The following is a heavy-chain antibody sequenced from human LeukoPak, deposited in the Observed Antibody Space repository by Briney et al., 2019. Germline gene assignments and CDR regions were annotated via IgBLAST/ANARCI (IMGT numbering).Heavy chain of an antibody. V-gene: IGHV3-49*04. CDR3: TRDTYYYDSSGYSAEYYFDY. J-gene: IGHJ4*02. D-gene: IGHD3-22*01. CDR1: GFTFGDYA. CDR2: IRSKAYGGTT. Sequence: GGSLRLSCTASGFTFGDYAMSWVRQAPGKGLEWVGFIRSKAYGGTTEYAASVKGRFTISRDDSKSIAYLQMNSLKTEDTAVYYRTRDTYYYDSSGYSAEYYFDYWGQGTLVTVSS.